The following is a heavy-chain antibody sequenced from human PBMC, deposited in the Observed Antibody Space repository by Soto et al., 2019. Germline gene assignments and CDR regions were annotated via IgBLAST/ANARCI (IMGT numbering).Heavy chain of an antibody. Sequence: GSGPTLVNPTQTLTLTCTFSGFSLSTSGVGVGWIRQPPGKALEWLALIYWDDDKRYSPSLKSRLTITKDTSKNQVVLTMTNMDPVDTATYYCAHGYDFWSGYVRHFDYWGQGTLVTVSS. CDR1: GFSLSTSGVG. D-gene: IGHD3-3*01. CDR3: AHGYDFWSGYVRHFDY. V-gene: IGHV2-5*02. J-gene: IGHJ4*02. CDR2: IYWDDDK.